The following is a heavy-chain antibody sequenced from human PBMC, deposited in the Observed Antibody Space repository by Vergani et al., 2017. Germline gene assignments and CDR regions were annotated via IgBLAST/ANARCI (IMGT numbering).Heavy chain of an antibody. CDR2: INPNSGGT. CDR3: ARDSYYYDSSGYYYFDY. J-gene: IGHJ4*02. V-gene: IGHV1-2*02. D-gene: IGHD3-22*01. CDR1: GYTFTGYY. Sequence: QVQLVQSGAEVKKPGASVKVSCKASGYTFTGYYMHWVRQAPGQGLEWMGWINPNSGGTNYAQKFQGRVTMTRDTSISTAYMELSRLRSDDTAVYYCARDSYYYDSSGYYYFDYWGQGTLVTVSS.